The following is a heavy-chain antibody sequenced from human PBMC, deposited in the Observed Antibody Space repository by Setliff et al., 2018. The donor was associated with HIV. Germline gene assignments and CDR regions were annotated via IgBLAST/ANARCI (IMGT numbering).Heavy chain of an antibody. D-gene: IGHD3-10*01. J-gene: IGHJ4*02. V-gene: IGHV4-34*01. CDR2: INQSGGI. CDR3: ARGGYYGSATFYRPLYFFDY. Sequence: SETLSLTCAVSGGSFSGYYWSWIRQPPGKGLEWIGEINQSGGINYNPSLKSRVTISIDTFKNQFSLKLSSVTAADTAVFYCARGGYYGSATFYRPLYFFDYWGQGTQVTVSS. CDR1: GGSFSGYY.